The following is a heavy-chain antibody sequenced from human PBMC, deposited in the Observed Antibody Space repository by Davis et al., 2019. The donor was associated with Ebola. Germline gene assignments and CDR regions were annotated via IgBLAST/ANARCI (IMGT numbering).Heavy chain of an antibody. CDR2: ISSSTTST. CDR3: ARSIFGVVPYYYYYMDV. Sequence: PGGSLRLSCEAFAFTFSDYYMSWIRQAPGKGLEWLSYISSSTTSTNFADSVKGRFPISRDNANNSLYLQMNSLRAEATAVYYCARSIFGVVPYYYYYMDVWGKGTTVTVSS. J-gene: IGHJ6*03. CDR1: AFTFSDYY. V-gene: IGHV3-11*06. D-gene: IGHD3-3*02.